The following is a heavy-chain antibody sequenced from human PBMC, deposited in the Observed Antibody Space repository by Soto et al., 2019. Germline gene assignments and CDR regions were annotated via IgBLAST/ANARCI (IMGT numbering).Heavy chain of an antibody. Sequence: QVQLVQSGAEVKKPGASVKVSCKASGYTFTSHDINWMRQATGQGLEWMGWMNPNSGHTNYAQKFQGRVTMTRDTSISTAYMELTNLRSEDTFIYYCASDMSTTWGQGTLVTVSS. J-gene: IGHJ5*02. V-gene: IGHV1-8*01. CDR2: MNPNSGHT. D-gene: IGHD2-2*01. CDR1: GYTFTSHD. CDR3: ASDMSTT.